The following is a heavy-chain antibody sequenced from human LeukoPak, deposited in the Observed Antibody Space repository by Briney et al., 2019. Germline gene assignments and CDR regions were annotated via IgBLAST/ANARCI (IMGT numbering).Heavy chain of an antibody. V-gene: IGHV1-69*13. D-gene: IGHD3-3*01. CDR3: ARASPIYGAYYYYYMDV. CDR1: GGTFSSYA. Sequence: PVKVSCKASGGTFSSYAISWVRQAPGQGLEWMGGIIPIFGTANYAQKFQGRVTITADESTSTAYMELSSLRSEDTAVYYCARASPIYGAYYYYYMDVWGKGTTVTVSS. J-gene: IGHJ6*03. CDR2: IIPIFGTA.